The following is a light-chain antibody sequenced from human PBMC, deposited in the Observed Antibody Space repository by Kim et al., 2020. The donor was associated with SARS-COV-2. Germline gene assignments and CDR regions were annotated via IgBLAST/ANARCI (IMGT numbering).Light chain of an antibody. J-gene: IGKJ2*01. CDR1: QDINKW. CDR2: AAS. V-gene: IGKV1-12*01. CDR3: QQADRFPYT. Sequence: SASIGDRVTIICRASQDINKWLAWYQQKPGEAPKLLIYAASNLQGGVPSRFSGSASGTDFTLTISSLQPEDFATYYCQQADRFPYTFGQGTKLEIK.